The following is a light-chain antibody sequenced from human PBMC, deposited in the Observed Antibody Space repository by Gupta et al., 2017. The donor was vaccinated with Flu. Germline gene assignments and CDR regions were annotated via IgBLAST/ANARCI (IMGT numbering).Light chain of an antibody. CDR1: SSNIGAGYD. CDR3: QSYDSSLSGSV. J-gene: IGLJ2*01. Sequence: QSVLTQSPSVSRAPWQQVTISRTGSSSNIGAGYDVHWYHQLPETAPKLLMYSNNNRPSGVPDRFSGSKSGTSASLAITGLQTEDEADYYCQSYDSSLSGSVFGGGTKLTVL. CDR2: SNN. V-gene: IGLV1-40*01.